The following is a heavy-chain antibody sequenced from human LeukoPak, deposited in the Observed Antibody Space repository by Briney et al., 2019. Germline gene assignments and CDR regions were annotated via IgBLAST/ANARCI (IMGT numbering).Heavy chain of an antibody. CDR1: GGSISSGDYY. J-gene: IGHJ4*02. CDR2: IYYSGST. V-gene: IGHV4-39*01. CDR3: ARLNYYDSSGYRQGFDY. D-gene: IGHD3-22*01. Sequence: PSETLSLTCTVSGGSISSGDYYWSWIRQPPGKGLEWIGSIYYSGSTYYNPSLKSRVTISVDTSKNQFSLKLSSVTAADTAVYYCARLNYYDSSGYRQGFDYWGQGTLVTVSS.